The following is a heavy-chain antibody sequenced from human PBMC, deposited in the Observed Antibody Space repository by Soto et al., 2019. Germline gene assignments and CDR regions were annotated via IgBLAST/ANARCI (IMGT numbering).Heavy chain of an antibody. D-gene: IGHD1-20*01. Sequence: QVQLVQSGAEVKKPGASVKVSCKASGYSFTSYGISWVRQAPGQGLEWMGWISPYNGNTNYAQKFQGRVTMTTDTSTRSAYLELRSLRSDDTAVYYCAREPRYREMDVWGQGTTVTVSS. CDR2: ISPYNGNT. J-gene: IGHJ6*02. CDR3: AREPRYREMDV. V-gene: IGHV1-18*04. CDR1: GYSFTSYG.